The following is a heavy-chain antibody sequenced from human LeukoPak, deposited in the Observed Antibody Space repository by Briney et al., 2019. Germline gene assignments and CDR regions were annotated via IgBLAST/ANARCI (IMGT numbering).Heavy chain of an antibody. J-gene: IGHJ4*02. V-gene: IGHV1-2*02. D-gene: IGHD3-22*01. CDR1: GYAFTGYY. CDR3: ARDAYNDNSFDY. CDR2: INPNNGGT. Sequence: ASVKVSCKASGYAFTGYYMHRVRQAPGQGLEWMGWINPNNGGTNYAQNFQGRVTMTSDTSISTVYMELSGLGSDDTAVYYCARDAYNDNSFDYWGQGTLVTVSS.